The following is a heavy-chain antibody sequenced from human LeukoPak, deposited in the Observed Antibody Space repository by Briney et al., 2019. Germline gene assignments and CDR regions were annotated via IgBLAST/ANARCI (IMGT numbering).Heavy chain of an antibody. Sequence: KPSETLSLTCTVSGGSISSDYWSWIRQPPGKGLEWIGWIYASGITNYNPSLKSRATISVDTSKNQFSLKLTSVTAADTAVYYCARLGSGWPFDYWGQGTLVTVSS. CDR3: ARLGSGWPFDY. J-gene: IGHJ4*02. V-gene: IGHV4-4*09. CDR2: IYASGIT. D-gene: IGHD6-25*01. CDR1: GGSISSDY.